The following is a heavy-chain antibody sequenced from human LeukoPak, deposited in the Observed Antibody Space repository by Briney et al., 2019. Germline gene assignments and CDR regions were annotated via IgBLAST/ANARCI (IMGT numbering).Heavy chain of an antibody. CDR2: INHSGST. D-gene: IGHD3-10*01. J-gene: IGHJ4*02. CDR1: GGSFSGYY. V-gene: IGHV4-34*01. Sequence: PSETLSLTCAVYGGSFSGYYWSWIRQPPGKGLEWIGEINHSGSTNYNPSLKSRVTISVDTSKNQFSLKLSSVTAADTAVYYCARTEDMVRGVISTYDYWGQGTLVTVSS. CDR3: ARTEDMVRGVISTYDY.